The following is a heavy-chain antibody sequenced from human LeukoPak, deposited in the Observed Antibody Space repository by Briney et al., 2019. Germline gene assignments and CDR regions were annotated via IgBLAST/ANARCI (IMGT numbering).Heavy chain of an antibody. CDR3: TGYISGFPC. V-gene: IGHV3-53*01. CDR1: GFTVSSNY. CDR2: FYGGETT. D-gene: IGHD5-18*01. J-gene: IGHJ4*02. Sequence: PGGSLRLSCAASGFTVSSNYMTWVRQAPGKGLEWVSIFYGGETTYYADSVKGRFTISRDNSKNTLYPQMNSLRAEDTAVYYCTGYISGFPCWGQGTLVTVSS.